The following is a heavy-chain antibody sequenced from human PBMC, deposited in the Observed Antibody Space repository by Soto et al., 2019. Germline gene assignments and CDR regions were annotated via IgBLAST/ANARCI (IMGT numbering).Heavy chain of an antibody. CDR2: IDPSDSYT. Sequence: PGESLKISCKGSGYSFTSYWISWVRQMPGKGLEWMGRIDPSDSYTNYSPSFQGHVTISADKSISTAYLQWSSLKASDAAMYYCEGHLYSSSSNNYYYYGMDVWGQGTTVTVSS. D-gene: IGHD6-6*01. CDR3: EGHLYSSSSNNYYYYGMDV. J-gene: IGHJ6*02. V-gene: IGHV5-10-1*01. CDR1: GYSFTSYW.